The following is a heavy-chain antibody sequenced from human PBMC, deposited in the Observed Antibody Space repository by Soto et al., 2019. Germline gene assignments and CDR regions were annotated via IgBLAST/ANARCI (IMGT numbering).Heavy chain of an antibody. CDR3: ARVFSDSSSVFDP. Sequence: QVQLQESGPGLVKPSQTLSLTCTVSGGSISSGNYYWSWIRQHPGKGLEWIGYIFYSGRTYYNPSLESRVTISVDTSKNQFSLKLSSVTAADTAVYYCARVFSDSSSVFDPWGQGTLVTVSS. CDR1: GGSISSGNYY. CDR2: IFYSGRT. V-gene: IGHV4-31*03. J-gene: IGHJ5*02. D-gene: IGHD6-13*01.